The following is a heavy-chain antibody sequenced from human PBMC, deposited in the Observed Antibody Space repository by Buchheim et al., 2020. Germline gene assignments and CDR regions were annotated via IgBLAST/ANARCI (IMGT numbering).Heavy chain of an antibody. CDR3: ARDLYCSSNTCYIAYYYAMDV. V-gene: IGHV3-21*02. CDR2: ISSSSSYI. J-gene: IGHJ6*02. CDR1: GFTFSSYS. D-gene: IGHD2-2*02. Sequence: EVQLVESGGGLVKPGGSLRLSCAASGFTFSSYSMNWVRQAPGKGLEWVASISSSSSYIYYADSMRGRFTISRDNAKNSLYLQMNSLRAEDTAVYYCARDLYCSSNTCYIAYYYAMDVWGQGTT.